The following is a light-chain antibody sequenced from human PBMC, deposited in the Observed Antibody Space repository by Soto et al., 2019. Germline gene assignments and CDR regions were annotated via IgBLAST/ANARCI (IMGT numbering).Light chain of an antibody. Sequence: ELVLTQSPATLSLSPGGSATLSCRASQSVSRYLAWYQQKPGQPLRLLIYDASKRAAGIPARFSGSGSGTDFTLTISSLVPEDFAVYYCHQRSNWPLTFGGGTKLEIK. CDR2: DAS. J-gene: IGKJ4*01. CDR3: HQRSNWPLT. V-gene: IGKV3-11*01. CDR1: QSVSRY.